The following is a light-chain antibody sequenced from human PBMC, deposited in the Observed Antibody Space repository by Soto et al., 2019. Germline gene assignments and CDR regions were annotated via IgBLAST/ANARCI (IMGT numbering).Light chain of an antibody. J-gene: IGLJ2*01. CDR2: GNS. V-gene: IGLV1-40*01. CDR1: TSNIGAGYD. Sequence: QSVLTQPPSVSGAPGQRVTISFTGSTSNIGAGYDVHWYQQLPGTAPKLLIYGNSNRPSGVPDRFSGSKSGTSASLAITGLQAEDEADYYCQSYDSGLSGFVVFGGGTKLTVL. CDR3: QSYDSGLSGFVV.